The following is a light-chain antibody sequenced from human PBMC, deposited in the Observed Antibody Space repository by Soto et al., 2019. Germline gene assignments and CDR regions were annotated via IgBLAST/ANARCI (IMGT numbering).Light chain of an antibody. Sequence: QSALTQPASVSGSPGQSITISCTGTSSDVGDYNYVSWYRQHPGRAPKLMIYDVSNRPSGVFNRFSGSKSGNTASLTIFGLQAEDEADYYCSSYTRSSTYVFGTGTKVTVL. CDR2: DVS. CDR1: SSDVGDYNY. V-gene: IGLV2-14*01. CDR3: SSYTRSSTYV. J-gene: IGLJ1*01.